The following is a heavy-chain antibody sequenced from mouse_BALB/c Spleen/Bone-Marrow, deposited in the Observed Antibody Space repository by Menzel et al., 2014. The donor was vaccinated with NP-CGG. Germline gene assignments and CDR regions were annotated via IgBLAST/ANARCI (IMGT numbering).Heavy chain of an antibody. V-gene: IGHV1-87*01. J-gene: IGHJ3*01. Sequence: VKLQESGAELARPGASVKLSCKASGYTFTSYWMQWVKRRPGQGLEWIGTIYPGDGDTRYTQKFKGKTTLTADKSSSTAYMQFSSLASEDSAVYYCARGGYGNYVFAYWGQGTLVTVSA. CDR3: ARGGYGNYVFAY. D-gene: IGHD2-1*01. CDR1: GYTFTSYW. CDR2: IYPGDGDT.